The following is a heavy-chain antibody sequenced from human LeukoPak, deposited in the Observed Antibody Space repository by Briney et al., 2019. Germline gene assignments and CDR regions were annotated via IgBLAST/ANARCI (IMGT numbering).Heavy chain of an antibody. J-gene: IGHJ4*02. V-gene: IGHV3-53*01. CDR1: GFTVSSNY. Sequence: GGSLRLSCAASGFTVSSNYMSWVRQAPGKGLEWVSVIYSGGSTYYADSVKGRFTISRDNSKNTLYLQMNSLRAEDTAVYYCARDSPNYTEGGFDYWGQGTLVTVSS. D-gene: IGHD2-2*02. CDR3: ARDSPNYTEGGFDY. CDR2: IYSGGST.